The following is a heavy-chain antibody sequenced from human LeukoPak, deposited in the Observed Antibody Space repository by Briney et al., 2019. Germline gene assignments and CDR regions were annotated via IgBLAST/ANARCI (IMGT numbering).Heavy chain of an antibody. CDR3: ASSRYCSGGSCWGIDY. CDR1: GFTVSSNY. D-gene: IGHD2-15*01. J-gene: IGHJ4*02. Sequence: GGSLRLSCAAAGFTVSSNYMSWVRQAPGKGLEWVSVIYSGGSTYYADSVKGRFTISRDNSKNTLYLQMNSLRAEDTAVYYCASSRYCSGGSCWGIDYWGQGTLVTVSS. V-gene: IGHV3-53*01. CDR2: IYSGGST.